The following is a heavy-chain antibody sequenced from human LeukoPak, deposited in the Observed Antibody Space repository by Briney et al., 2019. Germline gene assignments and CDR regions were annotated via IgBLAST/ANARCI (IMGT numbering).Heavy chain of an antibody. CDR3: ARDVMYAFDS. CDR1: GYSFTMNG. Sequence: VASVTVSLKAFGYSFTMNGISWVRQAPGQGREWMGWISTNSANTNYAQNLQGRVTMTTDTSASTAYMELRSLSSDDTAVYYCARDVMYAFDSWGQGTLVTVSS. J-gene: IGHJ5*01. V-gene: IGHV1-18*04. D-gene: IGHD2-8*01. CDR2: ISTNSANT.